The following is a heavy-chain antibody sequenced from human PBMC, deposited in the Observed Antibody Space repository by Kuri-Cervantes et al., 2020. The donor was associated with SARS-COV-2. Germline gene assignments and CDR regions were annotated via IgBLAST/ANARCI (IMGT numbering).Heavy chain of an antibody. CDR1: GGTFSSYA. D-gene: IGHD3-9*01. CDR3: ARANYDILTGYYFEFDY. Sequence: SVKVSCKASGGTFSSYAISWVRQAPGQGLEWMGGIIPIFGTANYAQKFQGRVTITADESTSTAYMELSSLRSEDTAMYYCARANYDILTGYYFEFDYWGQGTLVTVSS. J-gene: IGHJ4*02. V-gene: IGHV1-69*13. CDR2: IIPIFGTA.